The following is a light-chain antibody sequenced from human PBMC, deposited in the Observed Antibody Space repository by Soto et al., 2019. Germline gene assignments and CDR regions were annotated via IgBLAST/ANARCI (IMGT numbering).Light chain of an antibody. Sequence: DIQMXQXPXXLSASVGDRVTITCRASQSISSWLAWYQQKPGKAPKLLIYKASSLESGVPLTFSGSGSGTEFTLTISSLQPDDFATYYCLQYNSYSTWTFGQGTKVEI. CDR3: LQYNSYSTWT. CDR1: QSISSW. CDR2: KAS. V-gene: IGKV1-5*03. J-gene: IGKJ1*01.